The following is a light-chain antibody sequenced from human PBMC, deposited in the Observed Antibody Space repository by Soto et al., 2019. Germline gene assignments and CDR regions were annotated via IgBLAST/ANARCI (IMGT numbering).Light chain of an antibody. CDR1: QGIRND. V-gene: IGKV1-17*01. CDR3: LQYSSFPLT. J-gene: IGKJ4*01. CDR2: GAS. Sequence: DIDITQSPSYLSASVGYRFTITCRASQGIRNDLGWYQQKPGKAPKRLIYGASSLQSGVPSRFKGSGSGTEFTLTISSLQPEDFETYYCLQYSSFPLTFGGGTKVDIK.